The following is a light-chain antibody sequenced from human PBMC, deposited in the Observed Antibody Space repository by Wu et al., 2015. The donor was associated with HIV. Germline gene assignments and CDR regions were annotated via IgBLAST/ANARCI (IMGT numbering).Light chain of an antibody. CDR2: GAS. J-gene: IGKJ2*03. V-gene: IGKV3-15*01. CDR1: QTVSNN. CDR3: QQYYDWPPYS. Sequence: EILMTQSPATLSVSPGERATLSCRSSQTVSNNLAWYQQKPGQPPRLLIYGASSRATGIPARFSGSGSGTQFTLTISSLQSEDFGVYYCQQYYDWPPYSFGQGTKVEIK.